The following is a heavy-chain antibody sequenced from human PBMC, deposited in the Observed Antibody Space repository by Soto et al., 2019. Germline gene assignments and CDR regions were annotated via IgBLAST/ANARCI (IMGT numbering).Heavy chain of an antibody. CDR1: GGSISSGGYY. V-gene: IGHV4-31*03. J-gene: IGHJ4*02. CDR3: ARAGYGSGSYLPHHYYFDY. D-gene: IGHD3-10*01. CDR2: IYYSGST. Sequence: PSETLSLTCTVSGGSISSGGYYWSWIRQHPGKGLEWIGYIYYSGSTYYNPSLKSRVTISVDTSKNQFSLKLSSVTAADTAVYYCARAGYGSGSYLPHHYYFDYWGQGTLVTVSS.